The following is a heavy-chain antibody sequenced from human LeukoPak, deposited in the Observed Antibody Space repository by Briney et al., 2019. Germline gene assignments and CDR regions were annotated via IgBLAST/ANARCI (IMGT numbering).Heavy chain of an antibody. V-gene: IGHV3-53*01. D-gene: IGHD3-3*01. Sequence: GGSLRLSCAASGFTVSSNYMSWVRQAPGKGLEWVSVIYSGGSTYYADSVKGRFTISRDNSKNTLYLQMNSLRAEDTAVYYCARASYDSRHYYYMDVWGKGTTVTVSS. CDR1: GFTVSSNY. CDR2: IYSGGST. CDR3: ARASYDSRHYYYMDV. J-gene: IGHJ6*03.